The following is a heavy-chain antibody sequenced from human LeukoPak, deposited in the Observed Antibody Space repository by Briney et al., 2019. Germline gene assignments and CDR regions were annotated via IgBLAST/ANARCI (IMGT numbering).Heavy chain of an antibody. J-gene: IGHJ4*02. D-gene: IGHD4-17*01. CDR3: ARVATVTTYYFDY. V-gene: IGHV4-4*02. CDR1: GGSISSSNW. Sequence: SETLSLTCAVSGGSISSSNWWSWVRQPPGKGLEWIGEIYHSGSTNYNPSLKSRVTISVDTSKNQFSLKLSSVTAADTAVYYCARVATVTTYYFDYWGQGTLVTVSS. CDR2: IYHSGST.